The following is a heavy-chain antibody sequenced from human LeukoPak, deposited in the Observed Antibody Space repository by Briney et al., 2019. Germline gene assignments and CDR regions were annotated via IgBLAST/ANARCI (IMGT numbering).Heavy chain of an antibody. Sequence: PSETLSLTCTVSGGSISSYYWSWIRQPPGKGLEWIGYIYYSGSTNYNPSLKSRVTISVDTSKNQFSLKLSSVTAADTAVYYCARVGTVVTKYYFDYWGQGTLVTVSS. CDR1: GGSISSYY. V-gene: IGHV4-59*01. CDR3: ARVGTVVTKYYFDY. D-gene: IGHD4-23*01. J-gene: IGHJ4*02. CDR2: IYYSGST.